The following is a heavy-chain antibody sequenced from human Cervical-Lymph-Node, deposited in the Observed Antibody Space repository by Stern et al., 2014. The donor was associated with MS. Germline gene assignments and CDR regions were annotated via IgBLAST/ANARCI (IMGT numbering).Heavy chain of an antibody. CDR3: AKDREWGTYYYYGMDV. D-gene: IGHD3-16*01. V-gene: IGHV3-30*18. Sequence: QVQLVESGGGVVQPGRSLRLSCAASGFTFSSYGMHWVRQAPGKGLEWGAVISYDGSNKYYADSVKGRFTISRDNSKNTLYLQMNSLRAEDTAVYYCAKDREWGTYYYYGMDVWGQGTTVTVSS. CDR2: ISYDGSNK. CDR1: GFTFSSYG. J-gene: IGHJ6*02.